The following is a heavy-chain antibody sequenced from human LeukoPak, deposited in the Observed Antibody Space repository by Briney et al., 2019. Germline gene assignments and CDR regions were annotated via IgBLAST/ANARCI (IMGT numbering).Heavy chain of an antibody. CDR3: AREEQQLADY. D-gene: IGHD6-13*01. CDR1: GFTFSSYE. Sequence: PGGSLRLSCAASGFTFSSYEMNWVRQAPGKGLEWVSYISSSGSTIYYADSVKGRFTISRDKAKNSLYLQMNSLRAEDTAVYYCAREEQQLADYWGQGTLVTVSS. CDR2: ISSSGSTI. V-gene: IGHV3-48*03. J-gene: IGHJ4*02.